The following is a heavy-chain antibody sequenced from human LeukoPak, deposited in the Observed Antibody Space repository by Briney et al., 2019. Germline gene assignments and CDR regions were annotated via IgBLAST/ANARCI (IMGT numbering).Heavy chain of an antibody. CDR2: IKSKTDGGTT. D-gene: IGHD3-3*01. Sequence: GGSLRLSCAASGFTFSNAWMNWVRQAPGKGLEWVGRIKSKTDGGTTDYAAPVKGRFTISRDDSKNTLYLQMNSLKTEDTAVYYCTTDRRLTIFGVVINSYFDYWGQGTLVTVSS. J-gene: IGHJ4*02. CDR3: TTDRRLTIFGVVINSYFDY. V-gene: IGHV3-15*07. CDR1: GFTFSNAW.